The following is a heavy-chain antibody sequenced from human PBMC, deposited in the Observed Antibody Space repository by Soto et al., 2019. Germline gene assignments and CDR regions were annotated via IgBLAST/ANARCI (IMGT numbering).Heavy chain of an antibody. CDR3: ARDLGYCSGGSCYLEGPYAFDI. CDR1: GGTFSSYT. V-gene: IGHV1-69*04. CDR2: IIPILGIA. Sequence: SVKVSCTASGGTFSSYTISWVRQAPGQGLEWMGRIIPILGIANYAQKFQGRVTITADKSTSTAYMELSSLRSEDTAVYYCARDLGYCSGGSCYLEGPYAFDIWGQGTMVTVSS. D-gene: IGHD2-15*01. J-gene: IGHJ3*02.